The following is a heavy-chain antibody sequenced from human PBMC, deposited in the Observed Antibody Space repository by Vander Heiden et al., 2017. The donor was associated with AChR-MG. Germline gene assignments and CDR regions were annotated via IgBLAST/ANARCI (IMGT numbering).Heavy chain of an antibody. CDR2: ISYDGRNE. CDR1: GFVFSTYA. Sequence: QVQVVESGGGVVQPGRSLRLSCAASGFVFSTYALHWVRQAPGKGLEWVAVISYDGRNEYYADSVKGRFTISRDNSKNTLYLQMNSLTDEDTAVYYCAREEPYHRFFYRWGQGTLVTVSS. CDR3: AREEPYHRFFYR. J-gene: IGHJ5*02. D-gene: IGHD1-1*01. V-gene: IGHV3-30-3*01.